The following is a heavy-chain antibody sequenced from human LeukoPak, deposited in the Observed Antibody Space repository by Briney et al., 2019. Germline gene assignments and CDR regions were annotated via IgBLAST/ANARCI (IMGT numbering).Heavy chain of an antibody. V-gene: IGHV1-2*02. CDR1: GYTFTGYY. CDR2: INPNSGGT. J-gene: IGHJ6*02. CDR3: ARALSPDIVVVPAATYGMDV. D-gene: IGHD2-2*01. Sequence: ASVKVSRKASGYTFTGYYMHWVRQAPGQGLEWMGWINPNSGGTNYAQKFQGRVTMTRDTSISTAYMELSRLRSDDTAVYYCARALSPDIVVVPAATYGMDVWGQGTTVTVSS.